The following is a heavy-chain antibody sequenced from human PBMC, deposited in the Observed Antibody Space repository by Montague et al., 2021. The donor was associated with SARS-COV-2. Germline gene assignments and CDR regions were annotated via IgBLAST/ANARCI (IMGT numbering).Heavy chain of an antibody. CDR2: IYYSGST. D-gene: IGHD3-22*01. J-gene: IGHJ2*01. V-gene: IGHV4-31*03. CDR1: GGPISSGGYY. Sequence: TLSLTCTVSGGPISSGGYYWSWIRQHPGKGLEWIGYIYYSGSTYYNPSLKSRVTISVDTSKNQFSLKMSSVTAADTAVYYCARSPEPMIILIITSLNWYFDLWGRGTLVTVPS. CDR3: ARSPEPMIILIITSLNWYFDL.